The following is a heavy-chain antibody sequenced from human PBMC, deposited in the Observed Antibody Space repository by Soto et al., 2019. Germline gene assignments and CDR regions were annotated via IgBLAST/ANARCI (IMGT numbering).Heavy chain of an antibody. J-gene: IGHJ3*02. CDR1: GFTFDDYA. CDR3: AKDLNPSPDAFDI. Sequence: EVQLVESGGDVVQPGRSLRLSCAASGFTFDDYAMHWVRQPPGKGLEWVSGISWNRGSIVYADSVKGRFTISRDNAKNSLYLKMNSLRAEDTSLYYCAKDLNPSPDAFDIWGQGTMVTVS. CDR2: ISWNRGSI. V-gene: IGHV3-9*01.